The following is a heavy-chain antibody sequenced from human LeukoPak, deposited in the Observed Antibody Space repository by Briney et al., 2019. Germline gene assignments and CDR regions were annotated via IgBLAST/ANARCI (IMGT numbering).Heavy chain of an antibody. CDR1: GGSTSSGDYD. CDR3: ARGRWFGEFPVAFDI. J-gene: IGHJ3*02. D-gene: IGHD3-10*01. V-gene: IGHV4-30-4*08. CDR2: IYYSGNT. Sequence: NASETLSLTCTVSGGSTSSGDYDWSWIRQPPGKGLEWIGYIYYSGNTYYNPSLKSRVTMSVDTSKNQFSLKLSSVTAAATAVYYCARGRWFGEFPVAFDIWGQGTMVTVSS.